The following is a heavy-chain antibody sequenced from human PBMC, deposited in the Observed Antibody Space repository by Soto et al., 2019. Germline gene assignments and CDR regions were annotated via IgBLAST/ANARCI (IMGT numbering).Heavy chain of an antibody. J-gene: IGHJ4*02. D-gene: IGHD4-17*01. Sequence: LSLTCTVSGGSISSYYWSWIRQPPGKGLEWIGYIYYSGSTNYNPSLKSRVTISVDTSKNQFSLKLSSVTAADTAVYYCARVNYGDFYFDYWGQGTLVTVSS. CDR2: IYYSGST. CDR3: ARVNYGDFYFDY. CDR1: GGSISSYY. V-gene: IGHV4-59*01.